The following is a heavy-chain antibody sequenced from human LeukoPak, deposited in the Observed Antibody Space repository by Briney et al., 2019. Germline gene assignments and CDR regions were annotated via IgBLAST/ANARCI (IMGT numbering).Heavy chain of an antibody. V-gene: IGHV3-21*01. CDR1: GFTFSSYS. J-gene: IGHJ4*02. CDR3: ARDETICSSTSCYKPDFDY. D-gene: IGHD2-2*02. Sequence: GGSLRLSCAASGFTFSSYSMNWVRQAPGKGLEWVSSISSSSSYIYYADSVKGRFTISRDNAKNSLYLRMNSLRAEDTAVYYCARDETICSSTSCYKPDFDYWGQGTLVTVSS. CDR2: ISSSSSYI.